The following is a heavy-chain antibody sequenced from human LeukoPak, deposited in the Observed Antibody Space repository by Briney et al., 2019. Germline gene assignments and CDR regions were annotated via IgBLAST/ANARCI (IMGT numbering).Heavy chain of an antibody. J-gene: IGHJ6*02. Sequence: PGGSLRLSCAASGFTFSSYSMNWVRQAPGKGLEWVSSISSSSSYIYYADSVKGRFTISRDNAKNSLYLQMNSLRAEDTAVYYCARGGEVGATNNYYYYGMDVWGQGTTVTVSS. CDR2: ISSSSSYI. D-gene: IGHD1-26*01. V-gene: IGHV3-21*01. CDR3: ARGGEVGATNNYYYYGMDV. CDR1: GFTFSSYS.